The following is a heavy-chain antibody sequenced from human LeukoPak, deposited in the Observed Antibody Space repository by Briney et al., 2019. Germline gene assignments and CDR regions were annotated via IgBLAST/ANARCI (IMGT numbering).Heavy chain of an antibody. V-gene: IGHV3-49*04. CDR1: GFTFGDYA. CDR2: IRSKAYGCTK. CDR3: TRDCRYSGSYRAFDY. D-gene: IGHD1-26*01. Sequence: GGSLRLSCTAYGFTFGDYAMSWVRQAPGKGVEREGFIRSKAYGCTKEYAASVKARFTISRDDSRSIAYLQMNSRKTDDTAVYYCTRDCRYSGSYRAFDYWGQGTLVTVSS. J-gene: IGHJ4*02.